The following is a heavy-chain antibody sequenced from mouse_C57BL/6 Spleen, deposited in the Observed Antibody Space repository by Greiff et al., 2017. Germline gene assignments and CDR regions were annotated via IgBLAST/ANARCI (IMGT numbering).Heavy chain of an antibody. CDR1: GFTFTDYY. CDR2: IRNKANGYTT. J-gene: IGHJ4*01. Sequence: EVQLVESGGGLVQPGGSLSLSCAASGFTFTDYYMSWVRQPPGKALEWLGFIRNKANGYTTEYSASVKGRFTISRDNSQSILYLQMNALRAEDSATYYCARSSYDYDGYYYAMDYWGQGTSVTVSS. CDR3: ARSSYDYDGYYYAMDY. D-gene: IGHD2-4*01. V-gene: IGHV7-3*01.